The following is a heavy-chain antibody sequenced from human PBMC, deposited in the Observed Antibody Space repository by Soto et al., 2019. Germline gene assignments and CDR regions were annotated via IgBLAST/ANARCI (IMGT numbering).Heavy chain of an antibody. D-gene: IGHD6-6*01. CDR2: TYYRSMWYN. V-gene: IGHV6-1*01. CDR1: GDSVSSNSAA. CDR3: ARGKSGYSSSSRAFDI. Sequence: SQTLSLTCAISGDSVSSNSAAWNWIRQSPSRGLEWLGRTYYRSMWYNDYAVSVKSRITINPDTSKNQFSLQLNSVTPEDTAVYYCARGKSGYSSSSRAFDIWGQGTMVTVSS. J-gene: IGHJ3*02.